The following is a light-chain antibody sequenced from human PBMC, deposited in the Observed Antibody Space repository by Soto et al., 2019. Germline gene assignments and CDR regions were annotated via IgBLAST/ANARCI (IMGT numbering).Light chain of an antibody. Sequence: EVVLTQSPGTLSLSPGERATLSCRASQRLSNNYLAWYHQKPGQAPWLLIYTTSFRATGIPDRFSGSGSGTDFTLTISRLEPEDFAVYYCQHFGTSAGYTFGQGTKLEIK. V-gene: IGKV3-20*01. CDR2: TTS. CDR3: QHFGTSAGYT. J-gene: IGKJ2*01. CDR1: QRLSNNY.